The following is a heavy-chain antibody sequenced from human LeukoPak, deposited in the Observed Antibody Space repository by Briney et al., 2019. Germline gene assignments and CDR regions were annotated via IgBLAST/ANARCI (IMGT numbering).Heavy chain of an antibody. CDR2: INYSGGST. CDR1: GFTFNTYA. V-gene: IGHV3-23*01. CDR3: VKDLKKTRPGVEDY. J-gene: IGHJ4*02. Sequence: GGSLRLSCAASGFTFNTYAMGWVRQAPGKGLEWVSTINYSGGSTYYADSVKGRCIISRDNSMNTLSLQMNSLRAEDTAVYYCVKDLKKTRPGVEDYWGQGTLVTVSS. D-gene: IGHD3-10*01.